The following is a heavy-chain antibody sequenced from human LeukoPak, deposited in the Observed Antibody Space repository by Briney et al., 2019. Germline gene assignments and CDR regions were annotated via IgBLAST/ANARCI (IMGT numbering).Heavy chain of an antibody. CDR2: INPNSGGT. CDR1: GYTFTSYG. Sequence: GASVKVSCKASGYTFTSYGISWVRQAPGQGLEWMGWINPNSGGTNYAQKFQGRVTMTRDTSISTAYMELSRLRSDDTAVYYCARASDLYYYGSGSYYNDWFDPWGQGTLVTVSS. CDR3: ARASDLYYYGSGSYYNDWFDP. J-gene: IGHJ5*02. D-gene: IGHD3-10*01. V-gene: IGHV1-2*02.